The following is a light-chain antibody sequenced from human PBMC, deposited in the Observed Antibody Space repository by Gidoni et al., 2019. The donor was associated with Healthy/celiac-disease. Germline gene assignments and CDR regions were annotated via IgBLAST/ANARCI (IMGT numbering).Light chain of an antibody. V-gene: IGLV1-51*01. CDR1: SSNIGNNF. J-gene: IGLJ2*01. CDR3: GTWDSSLSAVV. Sequence: QSVLTQPPSVSAAPRQKLTISCSGSSSNIGNNFVSWYQQLPGTAPNLLIFDNNKRPSGIPDRFSGSRSGTSATLGITGLQTGDEADYYCGTWDSSLSAVVFGGGTKLTVL. CDR2: DNN.